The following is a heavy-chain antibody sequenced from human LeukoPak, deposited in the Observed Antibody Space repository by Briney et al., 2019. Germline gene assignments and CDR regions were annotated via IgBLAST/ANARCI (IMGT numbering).Heavy chain of an antibody. CDR1: GYTFTGYY. CDR3: TRGSGSYHGNDY. CDR2: TNPNNGGT. V-gene: IGHV1-2*06. D-gene: IGHD1-26*01. Sequence: ASVKVSCKASGYTFTGYYMHWVRQAPGQGLEWMGRTNPNNGGTNYAQKFQGRVTMTGDTSISTAYMELSSLRSDDTAVYYCTRGSGSYHGNDYWGQGTLVTVSS. J-gene: IGHJ4*02.